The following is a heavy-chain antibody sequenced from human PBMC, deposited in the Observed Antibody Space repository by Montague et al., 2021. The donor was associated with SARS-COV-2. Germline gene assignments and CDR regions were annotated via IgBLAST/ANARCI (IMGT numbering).Heavy chain of an antibody. CDR1: GFTFSDEY. CDR2: ISSNSRYT. D-gene: IGHD4-11*01. Sequence: SLILSCAASGFTFSDEYMNWVRQAPVKGLEWVSYISSNSRYTDYXDSVKGRFTISRDNAKNSLYLQMNSLRAEDTAVYFCARGGLQGTFDYWGQGTLVTVSS. CDR3: ARGGLQGTFDY. J-gene: IGHJ4*02. V-gene: IGHV3-11*05.